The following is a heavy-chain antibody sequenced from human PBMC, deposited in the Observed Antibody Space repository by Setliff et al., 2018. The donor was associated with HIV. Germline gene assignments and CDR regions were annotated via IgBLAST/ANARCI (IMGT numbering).Heavy chain of an antibody. Sequence: PGGSLRLSCAASGFLFTNAWMTWVRQAPGKGLEWVGRIKSKTDGGTTDYAAPVKGRFTISRDDPENTLFLQMNSLKNEDTAVYYCTTGDILTGYQYLDYWGQGTLVTVSS. CDR2: IKSKTDGGTT. D-gene: IGHD3-9*01. V-gene: IGHV3-15*01. CDR3: TTGDILTGYQYLDY. J-gene: IGHJ4*02. CDR1: GFLFTNAW.